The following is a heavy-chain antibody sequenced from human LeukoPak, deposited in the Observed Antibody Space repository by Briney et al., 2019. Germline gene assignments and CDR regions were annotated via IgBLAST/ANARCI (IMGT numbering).Heavy chain of an antibody. V-gene: IGHV4-59*01. CDR2: IYYSGST. J-gene: IGHJ6*02. CDR1: GGSISSYY. Sequence: SETLSLTCTVSGGSISSYYWSWIRQPPGKGLEWIGYIYYSGSTNYNPSLKSRVTISVDTSKNQFSLKLSSVTAADTAVYYCARAVDNLGYCSGGSCYSRFGYGMDVWGQGTTVTVSS. D-gene: IGHD2-15*01. CDR3: ARAVDNLGYCSGGSCYSRFGYGMDV.